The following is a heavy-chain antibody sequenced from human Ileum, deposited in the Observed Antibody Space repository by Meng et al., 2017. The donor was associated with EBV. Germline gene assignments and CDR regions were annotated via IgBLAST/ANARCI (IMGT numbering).Heavy chain of an antibody. V-gene: IGHV1-18*01. CDR2: LGAHDGDT. CDR1: DYTFMGYG. J-gene: IGHJ4*02. D-gene: IGHD3-10*01. Sequence: QVQSVQSGPEVKKTGASVKVSCKASDYTFMGYGVSWVRQAPGQGLEWMAWLGAHDGDTSHAPKFQGRVTVSADRPTATAYMELRSLRSDDTAVYYCARGTPGRSYSDYWGQGTLVTVSS. CDR3: ARGTPGRSYSDY.